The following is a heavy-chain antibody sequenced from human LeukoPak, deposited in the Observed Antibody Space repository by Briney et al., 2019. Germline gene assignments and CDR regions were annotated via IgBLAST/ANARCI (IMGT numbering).Heavy chain of an antibody. CDR1: GGSISSYY. CDR3: ARGFVDTAMVGWYFDL. D-gene: IGHD5-18*01. V-gene: IGHV4-59*01. J-gene: IGHJ2*01. Sequence: SETLSLTCTVSGGSISSYYWSWIRQPPGKGLEWIGYIYYSGSTNYNPPLKSRVTISVDTSKNQFSLKLSSVTAADTAVYYCARGFVDTAMVGWYFDLWGRGTLVTVSS. CDR2: IYYSGST.